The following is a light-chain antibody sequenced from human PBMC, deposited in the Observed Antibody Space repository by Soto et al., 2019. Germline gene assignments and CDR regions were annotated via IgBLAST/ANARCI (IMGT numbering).Light chain of an antibody. Sequence: VLTQYPGTLSFSPGEAATLSGSASQTISRSHAAWYQQKPGQPPRLLIYGTTSRATGIPDRFSGSGSATDFTLIISRLEAEDFAAYYCQQYDNSRLIFGGGTKVDIK. CDR3: QQYDNSRLI. CDR2: GTT. CDR1: QTISRSH. V-gene: IGKV3-20*01. J-gene: IGKJ4*01.